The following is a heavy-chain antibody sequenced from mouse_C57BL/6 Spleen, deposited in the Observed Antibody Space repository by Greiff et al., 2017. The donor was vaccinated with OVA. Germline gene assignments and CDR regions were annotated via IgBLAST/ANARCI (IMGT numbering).Heavy chain of an antibody. D-gene: IGHD1-1*01. CDR1: GYTFTDHT. CDR3: SRPYYYGSSYYYAMDY. J-gene: IGHJ4*01. V-gene: IGHV1-78*01. Sequence: QVQLQQSAAELVKPGASVKITCKVSGYTFTDHTIPWLKPRPDQGLEWIGYIYTIDGGTTYNENFKGKATVTADKASSTCYMQLNSLTSEDSAVYFCSRPYYYGSSYYYAMDYWGQGTSVTVSS. CDR2: IYTIDGGT.